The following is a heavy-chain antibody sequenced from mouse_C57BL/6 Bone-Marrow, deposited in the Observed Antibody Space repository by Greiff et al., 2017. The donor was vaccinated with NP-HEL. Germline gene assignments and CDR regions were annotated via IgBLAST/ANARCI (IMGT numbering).Heavy chain of an antibody. V-gene: IGHV5-4*01. Sequence: EVKVVESGGGLVKPGGSLKLSCAASGFTFSSYAMSWVRQTPEKRLEWVATISDGGSYTYYPANVKGRFTISRDNAKNNLYLQMSHLKSEDTAMYYCARDQGYWGQGTTLTVSS. CDR3: ARDQGY. D-gene: IGHD3-2*02. CDR1: GFTFSSYA. J-gene: IGHJ2*01. CDR2: ISDGGSYT.